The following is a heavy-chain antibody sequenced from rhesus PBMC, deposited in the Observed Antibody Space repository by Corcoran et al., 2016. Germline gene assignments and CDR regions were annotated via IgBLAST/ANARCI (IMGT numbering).Heavy chain of an antibody. D-gene: IGHD3-16*01. V-gene: IGHV4-93*01. J-gene: IGHJ2*01. CDR2: IYGSGGST. CDR1: GGSISSSNW. Sequence: QVQLQESGPAVVKPSETLSLTCAVSGGSISSSNWWSWIRRPPGKGLEWIGRIYGSGGSTEYNPSHKSRVTISIDTSKNQFSLKLSSVTAADTAVYYCAREGYYYSGSYYWYFDLWGPGTPITISS. CDR3: AREGYYYSGSYYWYFDL.